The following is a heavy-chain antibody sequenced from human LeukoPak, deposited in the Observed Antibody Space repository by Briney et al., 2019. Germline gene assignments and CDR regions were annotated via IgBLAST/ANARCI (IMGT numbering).Heavy chain of an antibody. V-gene: IGHV4-39*01. Sequence: SETLSLTCTVSGGSISSSSYYWGWIRQPPGKGLEWIGSIYYSWSTYYNPSLKSRVTISVDTSKNQFSLRLSSVTAADTAVYYCARHATESTISGVAIPNNWFDPSSQGTLVTVSS. D-gene: IGHD3-3*01. CDR2: IYYSWST. CDR1: GGSISSSSYY. J-gene: IGHJ5*02. CDR3: ARHATESTISGVAIPNNWFDP.